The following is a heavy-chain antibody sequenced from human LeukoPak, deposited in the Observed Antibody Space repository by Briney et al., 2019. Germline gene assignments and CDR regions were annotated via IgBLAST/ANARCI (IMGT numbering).Heavy chain of an antibody. CDR3: ARGKGGSYLGF. V-gene: IGHV3-48*04. CDR1: GFSFSRRG. Sequence: GGSLRLSCATSGFSFSRRGMNWVRQAPGKGLEWVSYISSSSSTIYYADSVKGRFTISRDNAKNSLYLQMNSLRAEDTAVYYCARGKGGSYLGFWGQGTLVTVSS. J-gene: IGHJ4*02. D-gene: IGHD1-26*01. CDR2: ISSSSSTI.